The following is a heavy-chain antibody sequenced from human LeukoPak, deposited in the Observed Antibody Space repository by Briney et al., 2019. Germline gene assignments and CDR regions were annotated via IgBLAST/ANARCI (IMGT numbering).Heavy chain of an antibody. CDR2: INHSGST. D-gene: IGHD1-26*01. J-gene: IGHJ6*03. CDR1: GGSFSGYY. Sequence: SETLSLTCAVYGGSFSGYYWSWIRQPPGKGLEWIGEINHSGSTNYNPSLKSRVTISVDTSKNQFSLKLSSVTAADTAVYYCARLGTYSGSYYYYYMDVWGKGTTVTVSS. CDR3: ARLGTYSGSYYYYYMDV. V-gene: IGHV4-34*01.